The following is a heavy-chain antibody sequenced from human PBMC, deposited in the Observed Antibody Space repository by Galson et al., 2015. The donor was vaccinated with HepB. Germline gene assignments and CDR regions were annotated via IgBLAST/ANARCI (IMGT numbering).Heavy chain of an antibody. V-gene: IGHV7-4-1*02. CDR1: GYTFPSYA. J-gene: IGHJ4*02. D-gene: IGHD3-10*01. CDR2: INTNTGNP. CDR3: ARGVRGSYYLPTDY. Sequence: SVKVSCKASGYTFPSYAMNWVRQAPGQGLEWMGWINTNTGNPTYAQGFTGRFVFSLDTSVSTAYLQISSLKAEDTAVYYCARGVRGSYYLPTDYWGQGTLVTVSS.